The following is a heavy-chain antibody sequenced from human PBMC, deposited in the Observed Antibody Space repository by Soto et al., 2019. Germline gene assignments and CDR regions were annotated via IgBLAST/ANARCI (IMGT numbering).Heavy chain of an antibody. J-gene: IGHJ5*02. V-gene: IGHV4-59*01. CDR1: GGSISSYY. D-gene: IGHD3-10*02. CDR3: GRGTLSSVWFDP. Sequence: SETLSLTCSVSGGSISSYYWRRIRQPPGKGLEWIGYIYYSGSTNYNPSLKSRVTISVDTSKNQFSLKLSSVTAANTAVYYCGRGTLSSVWFDPWGQGTLVTGSS. CDR2: IYYSGST.